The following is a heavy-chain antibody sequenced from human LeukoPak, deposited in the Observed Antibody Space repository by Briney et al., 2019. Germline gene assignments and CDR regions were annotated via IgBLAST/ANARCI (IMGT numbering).Heavy chain of an antibody. CDR1: GGSISSHY. J-gene: IGHJ4*02. CDR2: IFYSGST. D-gene: IGHD1-26*01. V-gene: IGHV4-59*11. CDR3: ARVPRGSGSFSLDY. Sequence: SETLSLTCTVSGGSISSHYWSWIRQPPGKGLEWIGYIFYSGSTNYNPSLKSRVTISVDTSKNQFSLKLSSVTAADTAVYYCARVPRGSGSFSLDYWGQGTLVTVSS.